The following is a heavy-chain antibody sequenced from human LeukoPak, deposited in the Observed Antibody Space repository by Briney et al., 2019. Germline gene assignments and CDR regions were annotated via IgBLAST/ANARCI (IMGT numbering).Heavy chain of an antibody. Sequence: ASVKVSCKASGYTFTTYGLTWVRQAPGQGLEWMGWISPYNGNTNYAQNLQDRVAMTTDTSTRTAYMELRSLRSDDTAVYYCARRGSSGYLRITRDYFDYWGQGTLVTVSS. V-gene: IGHV1-18*01. D-gene: IGHD3-22*01. CDR3: ARRGSSGYLRITRDYFDY. CDR2: ISPYNGNT. CDR1: GYTFTTYG. J-gene: IGHJ4*02.